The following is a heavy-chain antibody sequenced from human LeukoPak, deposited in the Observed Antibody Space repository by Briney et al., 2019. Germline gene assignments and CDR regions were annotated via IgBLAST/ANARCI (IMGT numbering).Heavy chain of an antibody. CDR1: GFTSSSYA. V-gene: IGHV3-23*01. J-gene: IGHJ4*02. CDR3: AKGYGAHRGPPRY. D-gene: IGHD3-10*01. CDR2: ISGSGGST. Sequence: PGGSLGLSCAASGFTSSSYAMSWVRQAPGKGLEWVSAISGSGGSTYYADSVKGRFTISRDNSKNTLYLQMNSLRAEDTAVYYCAKGYGAHRGPPRYWGQGTLVTVSS.